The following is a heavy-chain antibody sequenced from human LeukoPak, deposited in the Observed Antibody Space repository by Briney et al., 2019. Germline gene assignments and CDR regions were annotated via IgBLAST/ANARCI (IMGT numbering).Heavy chain of an antibody. Sequence: VASVKVSCKASGYTFTGYYMHWVRQAPGQGLEWMGWINPNSGGTNYVQKFQGRVTMTRDTSISTAYMELSRLRSDDTAVYYCARDRDYDSIGFDYWGQGTLVTVSS. J-gene: IGHJ4*02. D-gene: IGHD3-22*01. CDR2: INPNSGGT. V-gene: IGHV1-2*02. CDR3: ARDRDYDSIGFDY. CDR1: GYTFTGYY.